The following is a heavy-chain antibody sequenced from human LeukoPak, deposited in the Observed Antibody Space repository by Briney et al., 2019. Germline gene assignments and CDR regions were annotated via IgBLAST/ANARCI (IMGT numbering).Heavy chain of an antibody. CDR2: MSGSGGST. J-gene: IGHJ4*02. V-gene: IGHV3-23*01. Sequence: GGSLRLSCAASGFTFSSYAMSWVRQAPGKGLEWVSAMSGSGGSTFYPDSVKGRFTISRDNSKNTLHLQMNSLRAEDTAVYYCVRDLGGRSGHWGQGTLVAVSS. CDR1: GFTFSSYA. CDR3: VRDLGGRSGH. D-gene: IGHD1-26*01.